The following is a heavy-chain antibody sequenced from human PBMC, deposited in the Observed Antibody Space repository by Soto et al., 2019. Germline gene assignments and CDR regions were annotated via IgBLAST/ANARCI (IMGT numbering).Heavy chain of an antibody. D-gene: IGHD6-13*01. CDR3: ARDRFASSWSYFDY. CDR2: ISGSGGNT. Sequence: GGSLRLSCAASGFTFSSYAMNWVRQAPGKGLEWVSAISGSGGNTYYADSVKGRFTISRDNPKNTLYLQMNSLRAEDTAVYYCARDRFASSWSYFDYWGQGTPVTVSS. CDR1: GFTFSSYA. J-gene: IGHJ4*02. V-gene: IGHV3-23*01.